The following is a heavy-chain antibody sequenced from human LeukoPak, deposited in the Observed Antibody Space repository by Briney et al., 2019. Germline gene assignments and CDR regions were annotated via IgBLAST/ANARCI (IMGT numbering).Heavy chain of an antibody. CDR2: VDPEDGET. V-gene: IGHV1-69-2*01. J-gene: IGHJ4*02. Sequence: ASVKVSCKVSGYTFTDYYMHWVQQAPGKGLEWMGLVDPEDGETIYAEKFQGRVTITADTSTDTAYMELSSLRSEDTAVYYCATRDGYSYGRVDYWGQGTLVTVSS. CDR1: GYTFTDYY. D-gene: IGHD5-18*01. CDR3: ATRDGYSYGRVDY.